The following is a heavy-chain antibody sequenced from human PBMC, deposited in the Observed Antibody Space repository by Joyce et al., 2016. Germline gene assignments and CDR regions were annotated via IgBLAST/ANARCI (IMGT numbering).Heavy chain of an antibody. CDR1: GFSFSGYW. V-gene: IGHV3-74*01. Sequence: EVQLVESGGGLVQPGGSLRLSCAASGFSFSGYWIHWVRQAPGKGLVGVERINTDGSRTRFADYVKGRFTISRENAKNTLYLQMNSLRAEDTAVYYCVRGISARPGGPNWFDPWGQGTLVTVSS. CDR3: VRGISARPGGPNWFDP. J-gene: IGHJ5*02. CDR2: INTDGSRT. D-gene: IGHD6-6*01.